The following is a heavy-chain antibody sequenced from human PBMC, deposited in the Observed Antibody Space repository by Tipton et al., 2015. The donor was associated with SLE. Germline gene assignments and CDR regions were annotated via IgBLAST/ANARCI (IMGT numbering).Heavy chain of an antibody. CDR2: INYSGST. CDR1: RGSFSGYH. V-gene: IGHV4-34*01. CDR3: ATKRPGIAVAGTGRGRGYFDY. D-gene: IGHD6-19*01. Sequence: TLSLTCTIYRGSFSGYHWSWIRQPPGKGLEWIGEINYSGSTNYNPSLKRRVTISIGRSKNQFSLKLSSVTAADTAVYYCATKRPGIAVAGTGRGRGYFDYWGQGTLVTVSS. J-gene: IGHJ4*02.